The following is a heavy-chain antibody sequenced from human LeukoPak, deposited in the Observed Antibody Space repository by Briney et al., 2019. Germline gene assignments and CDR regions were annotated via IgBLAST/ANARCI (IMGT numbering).Heavy chain of an antibody. D-gene: IGHD6-6*01. CDR1: GGSFSGYY. CDR2: INHSGST. CDR3: ARAIAARLYYYYYYMDV. V-gene: IGHV4-34*01. Sequence: SETLSLTCAVYGGSFSGYYWSWIRQPPGKGLEWIGEINHSGSTNYNPSLKSRVTISVDTSKNQFSLKLSSVTAADTAVYYCARAIAARLYYYYYYMDVWGKGTTVTVSS. J-gene: IGHJ6*03.